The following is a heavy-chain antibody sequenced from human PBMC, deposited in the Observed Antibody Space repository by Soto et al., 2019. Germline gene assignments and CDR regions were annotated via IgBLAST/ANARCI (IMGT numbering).Heavy chain of an antibody. V-gene: IGHV4-4*07. CDR3: AREGSYSAYNFAHGIQLWSFDF. CDR1: GGSIDTFY. D-gene: IGHD5-18*01. CDR2: IFSSGST. J-gene: IGHJ4*02. Sequence: SETLSLTCTVSGGSIDTFYWSWVRQPAGKGLEWIGRIFSSGSTSFNPSLESRVAMSVDTSKNHFSLNLSSVTAAAMAVYYCAREGSYSAYNFAHGIQLWSFDFWGQGAQVTVSA.